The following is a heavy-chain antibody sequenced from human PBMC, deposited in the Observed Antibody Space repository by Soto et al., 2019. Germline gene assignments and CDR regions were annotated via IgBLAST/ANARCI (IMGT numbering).Heavy chain of an antibody. CDR1: GGSISSYY. CDR3: AIHGRRGMITMGYGMDV. CDR2: IYYSGST. D-gene: IGHD3-10*01. J-gene: IGHJ6*02. Sequence: SETLSLTCTVSGGSISSYYWSWIRQPPGKGLEWIGYIYYSGSTNYNPSLKSRVTISVDTSKNQFSLKLSSVTAADTAVYYCAIHGRRGMITMGYGMDVWGQGTTVT. V-gene: IGHV4-59*08.